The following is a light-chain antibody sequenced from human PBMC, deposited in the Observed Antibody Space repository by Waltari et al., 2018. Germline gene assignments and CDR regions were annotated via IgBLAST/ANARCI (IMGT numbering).Light chain of an antibody. CDR3: MSYMGGGIWV. CDR1: SGSVSTTNY. CDR2: SAK. Sequence: TVVTQEPSLSVSPGGTVTLTCGLSSGSVSTTNYPCWYQQTPGQAPRTLIYSAKPRHAAVPVLFAGSILGNDAALTITGARTDDESHYYSMSYMGGGIWVYCGGPRLTGL. J-gene: IGLJ3*02. V-gene: IGLV8-61*01.